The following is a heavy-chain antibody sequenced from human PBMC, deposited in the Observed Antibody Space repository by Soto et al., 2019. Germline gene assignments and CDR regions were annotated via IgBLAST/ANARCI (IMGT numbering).Heavy chain of an antibody. V-gene: IGHV3-48*02. Sequence: GGSLRLSCAASGHTFSTYSMNWVRQAPGKGLDWVAYISYDSATTSYADSVKGRFTISRDDAENSLYLQMNCLRDVDSAIYYCARLYYDYVWGQGTMVTVSS. CDR1: GHTFSTYS. D-gene: IGHD3-3*01. CDR2: ISYDSATT. J-gene: IGHJ3*01. CDR3: ARLYYDYV.